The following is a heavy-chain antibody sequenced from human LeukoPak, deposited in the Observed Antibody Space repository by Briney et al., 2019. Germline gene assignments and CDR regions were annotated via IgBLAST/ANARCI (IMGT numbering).Heavy chain of an antibody. CDR1: GFIFSTYA. V-gene: IGHV3-23*01. CDR3: ARDLGYSAYATVRGNDVEI. CDR2: ISGSGGDT. J-gene: IGHJ3*02. Sequence: GGSLRLSCAASGFIFSTYAMSWVRQAPGKGLEWVSTISGSGGDTYYADSVKGRFTISRDNSKNTLYLQMNSLRAEDTAVYYCARDLGYSAYATVRGNDVEIWGQGTMVTVSS. D-gene: IGHD5-12*01.